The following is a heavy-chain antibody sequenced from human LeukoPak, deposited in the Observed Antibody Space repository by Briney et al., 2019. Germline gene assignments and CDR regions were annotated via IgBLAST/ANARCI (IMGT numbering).Heavy chain of an antibody. J-gene: IGHJ4*02. V-gene: IGHV3-23*01. CDR2: INDSGGAT. CDR3: AKYYCDSNGYRIDY. Sequence: GGSLRLSRGVSGITFSSYAMSWVRQAPGKGLEWVSSINDSGGATYYADSVKGRFTISRDNSKNTLYLQMDSLRAEDTAVYYCAKYYCDSNGYRIDYWGQGTLVTVSS. CDR1: GITFSSYA. D-gene: IGHD3-22*01.